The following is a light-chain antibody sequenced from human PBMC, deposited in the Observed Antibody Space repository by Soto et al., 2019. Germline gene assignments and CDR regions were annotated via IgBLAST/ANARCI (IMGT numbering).Light chain of an antibody. CDR1: ASNMGNNY. CDR2: RDN. J-gene: IGLJ2*01. CDR3: AVWDDSLSGL. Sequence: QSVLTQPPSASGTPGQTVTIPCSGSASNMGNNYVYWYQHLPGTAPRLLIYRDNQRPSGVPDRFSGFKSGTSASLAISGLRPEDEGDYYCAVWDDSLSGLFGGGTQLTVL. V-gene: IGLV1-47*01.